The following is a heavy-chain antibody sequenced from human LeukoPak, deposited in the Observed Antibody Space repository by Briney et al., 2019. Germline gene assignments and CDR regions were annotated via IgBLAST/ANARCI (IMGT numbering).Heavy chain of an antibody. V-gene: IGHV3-15*01. J-gene: IGHJ4*02. D-gene: IGHD2-8*01. Sequence: GGSLRLSCAASGFTFTNAWMNWVRQAPEKGLEWVGRIKSKTDGGATDFAAPVKGRFTISRDDSKTTLYLQMNSLKTEDTALYYCTTGNAIPDPDYWGQGTLVTVSS. CDR2: IKSKTDGGAT. CDR1: GFTFTNAW. CDR3: TTGNAIPDPDY.